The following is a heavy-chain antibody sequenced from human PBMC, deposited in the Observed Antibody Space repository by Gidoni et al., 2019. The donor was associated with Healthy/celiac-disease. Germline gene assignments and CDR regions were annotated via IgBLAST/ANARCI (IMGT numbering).Heavy chain of an antibody. D-gene: IGHD5-18*01. CDR2: IRSKAYGGTT. CDR1: GFTFGDYA. CDR3: TRSGYSYGYRGYY. V-gene: IGHV3-49*04. J-gene: IGHJ4*02. Sequence: EVQLVESGGGLVQPGRSLRLSCTASGFTFGDYAMSWVRQAPGKGLEWVGFIRSKAYGGTTEYAASVKGRFTISRDDSKSIAYLQMNSLKTEDTAVYYCTRSGYSYGYRGYYWGQGTLVTVSS.